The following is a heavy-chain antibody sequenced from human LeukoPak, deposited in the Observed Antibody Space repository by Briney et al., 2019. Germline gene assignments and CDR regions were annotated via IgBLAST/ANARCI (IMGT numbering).Heavy chain of an antibody. CDR1: GFSFSAYG. D-gene: IGHD5-18*01. J-gene: IGHJ3*02. V-gene: IGHV3-30*02. CDR3: AKEPRGYSYEHDAFDI. CDR2: IRYDGSNK. Sequence: TGGSLRLSCAASGFSFSAYGMHWVRQTPGKGLEWVAFIRYDGSNKYYADSVKGRFTISRDNSKNTLYLQMNSLRAEDTAVYYCAKEPRGYSYEHDAFDIWGQGTMVTVSS.